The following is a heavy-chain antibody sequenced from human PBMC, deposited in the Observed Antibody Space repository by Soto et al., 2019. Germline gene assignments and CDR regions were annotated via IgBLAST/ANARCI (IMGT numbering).Heavy chain of an antibody. V-gene: IGHV1-18*01. CDR2: ISAYNGNT. J-gene: IGHJ6*02. CDR3: ARGGGYCSSTSCFYYYYGMDV. CDR1: GYTFTSYG. Sequence: ASVKVSFKASGYTFTSYGISWVRQAPGQGLEWMGWISAYNGNTNYAQKLQGRVTMTTDTSTSTAYMELRSLRSDDTAVYYCARGGGYCSSTSCFYYYYGMDVWGQGTTVTVSS. D-gene: IGHD2-2*01.